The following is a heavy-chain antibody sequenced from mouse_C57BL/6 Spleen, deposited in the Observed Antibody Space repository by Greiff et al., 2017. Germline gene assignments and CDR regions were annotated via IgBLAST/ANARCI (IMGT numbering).Heavy chain of an antibody. V-gene: IGHV3-6*01. J-gene: IGHJ2*01. CDR2: ISYDGSN. D-gene: IGHD2-3*01. Sequence: DVKLQESGPGLVKPSQSLSLTCSVTGYSITSGYYWNWIRQFPGNKLEWMGYISYDGSNNYNPSLKNRISITRDTSKNQFFLKLNSVTTEDTATYYCARGFYDGYYYYFDYWGQGTTLTVSS. CDR3: ARGFYDGYYYYFDY. CDR1: GYSITSGYY.